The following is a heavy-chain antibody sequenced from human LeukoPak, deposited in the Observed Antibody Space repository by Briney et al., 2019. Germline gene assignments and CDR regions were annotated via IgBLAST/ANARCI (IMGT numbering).Heavy chain of an antibody. CDR2: IYYSGST. D-gene: IGHD3-3*01. CDR1: GGSISSYY. J-gene: IGHJ3*02. Sequence: SETLSLTCTVSGGSISSYYWSWIRQPPGKGLEWIGYIYYSGSTNYNPSLKSRVTISVDTSKNQFSLKLSSVAAADTAVYYCARERAYYDFWSGYYNGDAFDIWGQGTMVTVSS. CDR3: ARERAYYDFWSGYYNGDAFDI. V-gene: IGHV4-59*01.